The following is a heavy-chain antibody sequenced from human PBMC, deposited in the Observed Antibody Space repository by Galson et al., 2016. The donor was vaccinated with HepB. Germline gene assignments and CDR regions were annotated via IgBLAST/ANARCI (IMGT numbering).Heavy chain of an antibody. CDR1: GFTFDIYS. D-gene: IGHD3-16*01. CDR2: ISSTRSTI. Sequence: SLRLSCAASGFTFDIYSMNWVRQAPGKGLEWLSYISSTRSTIFFADSVKGRFTISRDNAKNSLYLQLHRLRDDDTAVYYCVRDRTVWGSFVVDAFDMWGQGTMVTVSS. V-gene: IGHV3-48*02. J-gene: IGHJ3*02. CDR3: VRDRTVWGSFVVDAFDM.